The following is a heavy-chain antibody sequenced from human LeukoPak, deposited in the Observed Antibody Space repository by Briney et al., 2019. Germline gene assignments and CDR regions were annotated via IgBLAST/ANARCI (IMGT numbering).Heavy chain of an antibody. V-gene: IGHV4-39*07. CDR2: IYYSGST. CDR1: GGSISSSSYY. J-gene: IGHJ4*02. CDR3: ARVSNVDPFY. D-gene: IGHD5-12*01. Sequence: PSETLSLTCTVSGGSISSSSYYWGWIRQPPGKGLEWIGSIYYSGSTYYNPSLKSRLTISVETSKNQFSLKLRSVTAADTAVYYCARVSNVDPFYWGQGTLVTVSS.